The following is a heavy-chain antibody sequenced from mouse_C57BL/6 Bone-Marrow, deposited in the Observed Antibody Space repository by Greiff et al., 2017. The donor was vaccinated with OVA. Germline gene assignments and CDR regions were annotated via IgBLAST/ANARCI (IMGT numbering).Heavy chain of an antibody. CDR3: ARNWGYYYAMDY. D-gene: IGHD4-1*01. V-gene: IGHV1-55*01. Sequence: VKLVESGAELVKPGASVKMSCKASGYTFTSYWITWVKQRPGQGLEWIGDIYPGSGSTNYNEKFKSKATLTVDTSSSTAYMQLSSLTSEDSAVYYCARNWGYYYAMDYWGQGTSVTVSS. CDR2: IYPGSGST. J-gene: IGHJ4*01. CDR1: GYTFTSYW.